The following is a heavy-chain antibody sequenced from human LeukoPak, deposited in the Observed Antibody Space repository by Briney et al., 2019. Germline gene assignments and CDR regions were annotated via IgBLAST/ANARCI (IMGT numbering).Heavy chain of an antibody. J-gene: IGHJ6*03. CDR2: INPNSGGT. Sequence: ASVKVSCKASGYSFTGYYMHWVRQAPGQGLEWMGWINPNSGGTNYAQKFQGRVTLTRDMSTSTVYMELSSLRSDDTAVYYCARGTGSSWYYYYYMDVWGKGTTVTISS. D-gene: IGHD6-13*01. CDR3: ARGTGSSWYYYYYMDV. CDR1: GYSFTGYY. V-gene: IGHV1-2*02.